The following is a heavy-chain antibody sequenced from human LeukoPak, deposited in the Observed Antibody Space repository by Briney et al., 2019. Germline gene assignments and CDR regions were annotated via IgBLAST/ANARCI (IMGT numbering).Heavy chain of an antibody. CDR1: GFTFSSNY. D-gene: IGHD7-27*01. Sequence: GGSLRLSCAASGFTFSSNYMSWVRQAPGRGLEWVSVIYSGGSTYYEDSVKGRFTISRDNSKNTLYLQMNSLRAEDTAVYYCARDLGFPGDGSHWFDPWGQGTLVTVSS. CDR3: ARDLGFPGDGSHWFDP. V-gene: IGHV3-53*01. J-gene: IGHJ5*02. CDR2: IYSGGST.